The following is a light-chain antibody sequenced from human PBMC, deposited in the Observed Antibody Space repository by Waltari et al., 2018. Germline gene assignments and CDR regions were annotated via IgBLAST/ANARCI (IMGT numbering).Light chain of an antibody. V-gene: IGLV1-44*01. Sequence: QSVLTQPPSASGTPGQRVTISCSGSSSNIGSNTVHWYQRVPGTDPKLLIHSTSRRPSGVPDRFSGSKSGTSASRAISGLQSEDEADYYCAAWDDNLNGFYVFGTGTTVTVL. CDR1: SSNIGSNT. J-gene: IGLJ1*01. CDR2: STS. CDR3: AAWDDNLNGFYV.